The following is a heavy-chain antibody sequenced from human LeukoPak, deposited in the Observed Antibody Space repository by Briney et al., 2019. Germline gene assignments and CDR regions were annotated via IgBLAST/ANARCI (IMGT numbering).Heavy chain of an antibody. V-gene: IGHV1-18*01. CDR1: GYTFTSYD. Sequence: ASVKVSCKASGYTFTSYDFSWVRQAPGQGLEWMGWISAYNGNTNYAQKLQGRVTMTTDTSTSTAYMELRSLRSDDTAVYYCARSLLRFLEWLEFDYWGQGTLVTVSS. CDR3: ARSLLRFLEWLEFDY. CDR2: ISAYNGNT. J-gene: IGHJ4*02. D-gene: IGHD3-3*01.